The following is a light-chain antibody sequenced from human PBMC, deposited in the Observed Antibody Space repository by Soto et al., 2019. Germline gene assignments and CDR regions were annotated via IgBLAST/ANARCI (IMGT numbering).Light chain of an antibody. J-gene: IGLJ1*01. CDR1: SSDIGGNDY. Sequence: QSALTQPASVSDSSGQSITISCTGTSSDIGGNDYVSWYRQYPGEAPKLIIYDVANRPSGVSNRFSGSKSGDTASLIISGLQAEDEADYYCGAWDESLNGYIFGTGTNVTVL. CDR2: DVA. V-gene: IGLV2-14*03. CDR3: GAWDESLNGYI.